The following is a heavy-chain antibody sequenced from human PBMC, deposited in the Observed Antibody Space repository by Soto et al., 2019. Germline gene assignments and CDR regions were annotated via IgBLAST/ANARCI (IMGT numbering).Heavy chain of an antibody. CDR3: AKGSQYFYYYAMDV. CDR1: GFTFSSYA. V-gene: IGHV3-23*01. J-gene: IGHJ6*02. Sequence: GGSLRLSCAASGFTFSSYAMSWVRRAPGKGLEWVSALTGSGDTTYYAESVKGRFSISRDNAKNTPYLQMSSLRGEDTAVYYCAKGSQYFYYYAMDVWGQGTTVTVSS. D-gene: IGHD3-10*01. CDR2: LTGSGDTT.